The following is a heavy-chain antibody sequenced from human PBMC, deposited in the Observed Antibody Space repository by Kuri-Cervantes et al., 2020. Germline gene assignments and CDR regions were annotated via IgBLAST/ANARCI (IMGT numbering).Heavy chain of an antibody. CDR1: GFTFSSYG. V-gene: IGHV3-23*01. CDR2: ISGSGGYT. D-gene: IGHD3-22*01. CDR3: AKDTRSGYKAFDY. J-gene: IGHJ4*02. Sequence: GESLEISCEASGFTFSSYGMTWVSQAPGKGLEWVSSISGSGGYTYYADSVKGRFTMSRANSKNTVYLQLSSLRAEDTAVYYCAKDTRSGYKAFDYWGQGTLVTVSS.